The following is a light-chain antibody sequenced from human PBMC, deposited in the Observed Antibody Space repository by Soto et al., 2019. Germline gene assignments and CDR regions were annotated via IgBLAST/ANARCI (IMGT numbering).Light chain of an antibody. CDR1: QSVSRN. CDR2: GGS. CDR3: QQYNNWPPVRT. Sequence: EIVMTQSPDTQSVSPGEGGTLSCRASQSVSRNVAWYQQKPGQAPRLLIYGGSTRVTGIPARFSGSGSGTEFTLTISSLQSEDFAVYYCQQYNNWPPVRTFGQGTKVEIK. J-gene: IGKJ1*01. V-gene: IGKV3-15*01.